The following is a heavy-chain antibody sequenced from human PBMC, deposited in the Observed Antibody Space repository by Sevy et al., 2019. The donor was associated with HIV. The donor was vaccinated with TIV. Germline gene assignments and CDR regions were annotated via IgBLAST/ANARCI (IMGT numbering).Heavy chain of an antibody. Sequence: SETLSLTCTVSGGSISSYYWSWIRQPAGKGLEWIGRIYTCGSTNYNPSLKNRVTMSVDTPKNQFSLKLSSVTAADTAVYYCARVDPKRSGYMDVWGKGTTVTVSS. CDR1: GGSISSYY. CDR3: ARVDPKRSGYMDV. V-gene: IGHV4-4*07. D-gene: IGHD3-10*01. CDR2: IYTCGST. J-gene: IGHJ6*03.